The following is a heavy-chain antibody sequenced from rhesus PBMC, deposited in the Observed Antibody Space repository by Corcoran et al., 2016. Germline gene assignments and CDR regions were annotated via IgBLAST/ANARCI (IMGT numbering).Heavy chain of an antibody. CDR1: GGSISSGYYY. Sequence: QVQLQESGPGLVKPSETLSLTCAVSGGSISSGYYYWSWIRQPPGKGLEWIGYITYSGSTSYNPSLKSRVTISRDTSKNQFSLKLSSVTAADTAVYYCARDWEVGASSEFDYWGQGVLVTVSS. CDR2: ITYSGST. V-gene: IGHV4-122*02. D-gene: IGHD1-44*02. J-gene: IGHJ4*01. CDR3: ARDWEVGASSEFDY.